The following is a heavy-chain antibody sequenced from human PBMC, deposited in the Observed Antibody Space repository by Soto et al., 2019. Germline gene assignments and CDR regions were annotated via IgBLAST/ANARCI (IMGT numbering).Heavy chain of an antibody. CDR2: INPSGGGT. Sequence: VQLVQSGTEVKKPGASVKVSCKASGYTFLDFYIHWVRQAPGQGLEWMGFINPSGGGTTYAQQFEGRLTMTRDTSTSTVYMELISLTSEDTAIYYCASTKYDSSAYYYWYLGLWGRGTLVTVSS. D-gene: IGHD3-22*01. J-gene: IGHJ2*01. CDR3: ASTKYDSSAYYYWYLGL. V-gene: IGHV1-46*01. CDR1: GYTFLDFY.